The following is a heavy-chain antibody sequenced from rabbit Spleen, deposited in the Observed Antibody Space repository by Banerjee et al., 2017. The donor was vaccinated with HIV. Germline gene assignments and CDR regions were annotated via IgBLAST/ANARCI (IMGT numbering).Heavy chain of an antibody. Sequence: QSLEESGGGLVQPEGSLTLTCKASGFDLSSYYYMCWVRQAPGKGLEWIGCIYISSGNTYYASWAKGRFTISKISSTTVTLRMTSLTAADTATYFCARSTDSNAGGYGYLYFNLWGQGTLVTVS. CDR2: IYISSGNT. CDR1: GFDLSSYYY. CDR3: ARSTDSNAGGYGYLYFNL. J-gene: IGHJ4*01. D-gene: IGHD6-1*01. V-gene: IGHV1S40*01.